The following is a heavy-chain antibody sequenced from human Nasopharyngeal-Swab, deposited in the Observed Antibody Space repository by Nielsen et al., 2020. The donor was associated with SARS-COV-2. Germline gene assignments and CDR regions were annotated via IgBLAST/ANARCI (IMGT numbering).Heavy chain of an antibody. CDR1: GGSISSSNW. CDR3: ARGIVATTLYSYFDY. Sequence: SETLSLTCAVSGGSISSSNWWSWVRQPPGKGLEWIGEIYHSGSTNYNPSLKSRVTISVDKSKNQFPLKLSSVTAADTAVYYCARGIVATTLYSYFDYWGQGTLVTVSS. V-gene: IGHV4-4*02. D-gene: IGHD5-12*01. J-gene: IGHJ4*02. CDR2: IYHSGST.